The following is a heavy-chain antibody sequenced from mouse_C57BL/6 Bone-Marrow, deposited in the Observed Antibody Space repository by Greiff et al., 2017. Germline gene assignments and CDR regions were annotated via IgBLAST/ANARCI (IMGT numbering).Heavy chain of an antibody. CDR3: ARDWDYFDY. V-gene: IGHV1-80*01. D-gene: IGHD4-1*01. CDR2: IYPGDGDT. Sequence: QVQLQQSGPELVKPGASVKISCKVSGYAFSTSWMNWVKQRPGKGLEWIGQIYPGDGDTNYNGQFKGKATLTADKSSSTAYMQRSSLTSEDSAVYFCARDWDYFDYWGQGTTLTVSS. J-gene: IGHJ2*01. CDR1: GYAFSTSW.